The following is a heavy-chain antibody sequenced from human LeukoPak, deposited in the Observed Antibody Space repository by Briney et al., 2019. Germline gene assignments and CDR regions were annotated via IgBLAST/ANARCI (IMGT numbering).Heavy chain of an antibody. V-gene: IGHV3-30*04. CDR3: ARVMVVVPGAFDI. J-gene: IGHJ3*02. D-gene: IGHD2-2*01. CDR2: ISYDGSIK. CDR1: GFTFSTYA. Sequence: GGSLRLSCAASGFTFSTYAMHWVRQAPGKGLQWVALISYDGSIKHYADSVKGRFTISRDNSKNTLYLQMNSLRAEDTAVYYCARVMVVVPGAFDIWGQGTMVTVSS.